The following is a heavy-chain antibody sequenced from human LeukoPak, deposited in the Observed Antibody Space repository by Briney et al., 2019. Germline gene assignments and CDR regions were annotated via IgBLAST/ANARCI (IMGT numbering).Heavy chain of an antibody. Sequence: SETLSLTCTVSGGSISSSSYYWGWIRQPPGKGLEWIGSIYYSGSTYYNPSLKSRVTISVDTSKNQFSLKLSSVTAADTAVYYCARVLTGYCSGGSCHRVWFDPWGQGTLVTVSS. V-gene: IGHV4-39*07. CDR2: IYYSGST. CDR1: GGSISSSSYY. D-gene: IGHD2-15*01. J-gene: IGHJ5*02. CDR3: ARVLTGYCSGGSCHRVWFDP.